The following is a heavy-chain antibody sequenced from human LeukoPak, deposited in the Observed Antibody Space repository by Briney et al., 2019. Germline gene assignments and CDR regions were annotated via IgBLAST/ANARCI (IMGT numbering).Heavy chain of an antibody. CDR3: TRDLAGHFGGFYFDY. Sequence: SETLSLTCTVSGGSIGSSSYYWGWIRQPPGKGLEWIGSIYNSGSTYYNPSLKSRVTISVDTSKNQFSLKLSSVTAADTAVYFCTRDLAGHFGGFYFDYWGQGTLVTVSS. CDR1: GGSIGSSSYY. V-gene: IGHV4-39*02. D-gene: IGHD2-21*01. J-gene: IGHJ4*02. CDR2: IYNSGST.